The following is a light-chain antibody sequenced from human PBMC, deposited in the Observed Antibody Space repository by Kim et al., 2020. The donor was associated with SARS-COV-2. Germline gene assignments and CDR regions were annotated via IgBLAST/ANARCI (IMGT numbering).Light chain of an antibody. CDR1: QSVRTY. CDR3: QQRDDWPLT. CDR2: DAS. Sequence: SLSAGDRATLSCRASQSVRTYLAWYQQKPGQAPRLLIYDASERATGIPARFSGSWSETDFTLTISSLEPEDFAVYYCQQRDDWPLTFGGGTKVDIK. V-gene: IGKV3-11*01. J-gene: IGKJ4*01.